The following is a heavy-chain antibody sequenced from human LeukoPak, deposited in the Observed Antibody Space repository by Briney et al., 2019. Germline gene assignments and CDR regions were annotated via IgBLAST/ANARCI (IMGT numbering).Heavy chain of an antibody. Sequence: GGSLRLSCAASGLTFSSAWTTWVRLAPGRGLEWVGRIRSKAYGGTTDYAEPVKGRFIISRDDSENTVYLQMNSLKTEDTGDHYCTTVGVYYYDHWGQGTRVTVSS. D-gene: IGHD3-10*01. CDR1: GLTFSSAW. CDR3: TTVGVYYYDH. V-gene: IGHV3-15*01. CDR2: IRSKAYGGTT. J-gene: IGHJ5*02.